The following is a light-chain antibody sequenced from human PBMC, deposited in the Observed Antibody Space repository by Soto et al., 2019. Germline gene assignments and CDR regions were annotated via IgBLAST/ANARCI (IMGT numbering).Light chain of an antibody. CDR1: SSDVGSYNL. CDR3: CSYAGSSTLKGYG. CDR2: EVS. J-gene: IGLJ1*01. V-gene: IGLV2-23*02. Sequence: QSVLTQPASVSGSPGQSITISCTGTSSDVGSYNLVSWYQQHPGKAPKLMIYEVSKRPSGVSNSFSGSKSGNTASLTISGLHAEDEADYYCCSYAGSSTLKGYGFGTGTKVTVL.